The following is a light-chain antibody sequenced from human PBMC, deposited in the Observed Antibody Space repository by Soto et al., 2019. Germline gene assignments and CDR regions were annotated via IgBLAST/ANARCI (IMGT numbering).Light chain of an antibody. J-gene: IGLJ1*01. Sequence: QSALTQPASVSGSPGQSITISCTGTSSDVGSYNLVSWYQQHPGKAPQLMIYEVSERPAGVSNRFSGSKSGNTSSLTISGLQAEDGADYYCCSFACSRILFGTGTKVTVL. CDR3: CSFACSRIL. CDR2: EVS. CDR1: SSDVGSYNL. V-gene: IGLV2-23*02.